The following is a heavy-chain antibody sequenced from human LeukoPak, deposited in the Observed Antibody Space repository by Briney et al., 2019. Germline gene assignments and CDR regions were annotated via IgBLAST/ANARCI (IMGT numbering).Heavy chain of an antibody. CDR3: AVNLPFDY. V-gene: IGHV3-7*01. CDR1: GFSFSDYH. Sequence: GGSLRLSCAASGFSFSDYHMSWIRQAPGKGLEWVANINQDGSEKNYVDSVKGRFTISRDNAQNSLYLQMNSLRAEDTAVYYCAVNLPFDYWGQGTLVTVSS. J-gene: IGHJ4*02. CDR2: INQDGSEK.